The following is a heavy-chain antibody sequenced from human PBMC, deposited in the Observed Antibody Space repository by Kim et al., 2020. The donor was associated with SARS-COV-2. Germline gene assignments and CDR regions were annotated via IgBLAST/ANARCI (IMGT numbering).Heavy chain of an antibody. Sequence: YVDSLRGRFTISRDNSKNTLYLEMNSLRAEDTAVYYCAKDFFQRHGNNLDNWGQGTLVTVSS. V-gene: IGHV3-23*01. J-gene: IGHJ4*02. D-gene: IGHD1-1*01. CDR3: AKDFFQRHGNNLDN.